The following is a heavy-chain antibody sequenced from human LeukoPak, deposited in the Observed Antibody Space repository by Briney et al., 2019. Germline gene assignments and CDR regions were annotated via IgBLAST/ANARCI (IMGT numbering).Heavy chain of an antibody. Sequence: ASVKVSCKASGYTFTGYYMHWVRQAPGQGLEWMGIINPSGGSTSYAQKFQGRVTMTRDTSTSTVYMELSSLRSEDTAVYYCARDPRHGYSYGYSYCDYWGQGTLVTVSS. V-gene: IGHV1-46*01. J-gene: IGHJ4*02. CDR1: GYTFTGYY. D-gene: IGHD5-18*01. CDR3: ARDPRHGYSYGYSYCDY. CDR2: INPSGGST.